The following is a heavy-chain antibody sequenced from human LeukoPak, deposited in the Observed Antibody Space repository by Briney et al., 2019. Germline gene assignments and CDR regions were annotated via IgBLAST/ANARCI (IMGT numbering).Heavy chain of an antibody. V-gene: IGHV1-69*13. D-gene: IGHD6-6*01. CDR3: ARSRHRIAARPVVFDY. J-gene: IGHJ4*02. CDR2: IIPIFGTA. CDR1: GGTFSSYA. Sequence: SVKVSCKASGGTFSSYAISWVRQAPGQGLEWMGGIIPIFGTASYAQKFQGRVTITADESTSTAYMELSSLRSEDTAVYYCARSRHRIAARPVVFDYWGQGTLVTVSS.